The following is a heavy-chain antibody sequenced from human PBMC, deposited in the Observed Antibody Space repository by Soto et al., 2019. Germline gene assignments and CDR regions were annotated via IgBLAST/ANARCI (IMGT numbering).Heavy chain of an antibody. V-gene: IGHV1-69*13. CDR1: GGTFSSYA. CDR3: ARGVAVAGTRRFDY. Sequence: GASVKVSCKASGGTFSSYAISWVRQAPGQGLEWMGGIIPIFGTANYAQKFQGRVTITADESTSTAYMELSSLRSEDTAVYYCARGVAVAGTRRFDYWGQGTLVTVS. CDR2: IIPIFGTA. D-gene: IGHD6-19*01. J-gene: IGHJ4*02.